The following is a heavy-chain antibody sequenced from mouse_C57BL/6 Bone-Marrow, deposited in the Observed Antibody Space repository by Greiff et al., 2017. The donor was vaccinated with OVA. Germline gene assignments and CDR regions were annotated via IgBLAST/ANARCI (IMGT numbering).Heavy chain of an antibody. CDR2: IDPSDSYT. CDR3: ARLYAMDY. J-gene: IGHJ4*01. CDR1: GYTFTSYW. V-gene: IGHV1-69*01. Sequence: QVQLQQPGAELVMPGASVKLSCKASGYTFTSYWMHWVKQRPGQGLEWIGEIDPSDSYTNYNQKFKGQSTLTVDKSSSTAYMQLSSLTSEDSAVYYCARLYAMDYWGQGTSVTVSS.